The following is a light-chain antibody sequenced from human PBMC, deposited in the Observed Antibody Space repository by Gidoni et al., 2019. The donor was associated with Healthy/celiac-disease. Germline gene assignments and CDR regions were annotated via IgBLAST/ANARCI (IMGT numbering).Light chain of an antibody. CDR1: SSDVGGYNY. CDR3: SSYTSSSTLDV. J-gene: IGLJ1*01. CDR2: EVS. Sequence: QSALTQPASVSGSPGQSIPISCTGTSSDVGGYNYVSWYQQHPGKAPKLMIYEVSNRPSGVSNRFSGSKSGNTASLTISGLQAEDEADYHCSSYTSSSTLDVFGTGTKVTVL. V-gene: IGLV2-14*01.